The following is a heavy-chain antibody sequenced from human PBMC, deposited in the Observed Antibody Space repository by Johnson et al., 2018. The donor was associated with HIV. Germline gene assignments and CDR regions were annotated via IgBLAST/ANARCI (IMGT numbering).Heavy chain of an antibody. D-gene: IGHD6-19*01. Sequence: VQLVESGGGVVQPGRSLRLSCAASGFSFSEFAMYWVRQAPGKGLEWVAVIRYDGSNKYYADSVKGRFTISRDNAKNSLYLQMNSLRAEDTAVYYCASRYSSGRADAFDIWGQGTMVTVSS. CDR2: IRYDGSNK. CDR3: ASRYSSGRADAFDI. V-gene: IGHV3-33*07. J-gene: IGHJ3*02. CDR1: GFSFSEFA.